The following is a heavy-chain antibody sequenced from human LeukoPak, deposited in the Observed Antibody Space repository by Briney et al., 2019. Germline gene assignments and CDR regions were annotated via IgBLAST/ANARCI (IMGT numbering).Heavy chain of an antibody. CDR1: GGSISGSSYY. Sequence: SETLSLTCTVSGGSISGSSYYWGWIRQPPGKGLEWIGYIYYSGSTYYNPSLKSRVTISVDTSKNQFSLKLSSVTAADTAVYYCARGAVSKTSEYFQHWGQGTLVTVSS. CDR3: ARGAVSKTSEYFQH. V-gene: IGHV4-31*03. CDR2: IYYSGST. J-gene: IGHJ1*01. D-gene: IGHD1-14*01.